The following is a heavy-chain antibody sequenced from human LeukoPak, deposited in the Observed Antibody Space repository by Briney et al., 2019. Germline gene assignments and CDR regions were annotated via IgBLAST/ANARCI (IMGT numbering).Heavy chain of an antibody. D-gene: IGHD3-22*01. V-gene: IGHV3-73*01. J-gene: IGHJ4*02. CDR2: IRSKANNYAT. CDR3: TRWNKDDSSGYYYD. Sequence: PGGSLRLSCAASGFTFSGSAMHWVRQASGKGLEWVGRIRSKANNYATAYAASVKGRFTISREDSKNTAYLQMNSLKTEDTAVYYCTRWNKDDSSGYYYDWGQGTLVTVSS. CDR1: GFTFSGSA.